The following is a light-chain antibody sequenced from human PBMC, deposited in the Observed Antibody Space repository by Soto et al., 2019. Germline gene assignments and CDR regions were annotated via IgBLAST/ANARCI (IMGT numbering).Light chain of an antibody. Sequence: IHLTHAPSFLSASFGDIVTITGRAIHCISRYLAWYQQKPGRSPQLLISAASTLQSGVPSRFSCSGSGTEFTLPISSLQPDDFATYYCQHYNSYSEAFGQGTKVDIK. V-gene: IGKV1-9*01. J-gene: IGKJ1*01. CDR3: QHYNSYSEA. CDR2: AAS. CDR1: HCISRY.